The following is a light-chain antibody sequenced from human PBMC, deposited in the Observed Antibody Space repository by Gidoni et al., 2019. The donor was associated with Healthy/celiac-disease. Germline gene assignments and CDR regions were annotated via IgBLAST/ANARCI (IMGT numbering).Light chain of an antibody. CDR1: KSLVYSDGNTY. CDR2: KVS. V-gene: IGKV2-30*01. J-gene: IGKJ3*01. Sequence: DDVMTQSPLSLPVTLGQPASSSCRSSKSLVYSDGNTYLNWFQQRPGQSPRRLIYKVSNRDSGVPDRFSGSGSGTDFTLKISRVEAEDVGVYYCMQGTHWPLTFGPGTKVDIK. CDR3: MQGTHWPLT.